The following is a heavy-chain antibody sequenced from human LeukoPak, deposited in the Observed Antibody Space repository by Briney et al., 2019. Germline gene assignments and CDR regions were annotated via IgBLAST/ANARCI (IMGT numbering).Heavy chain of an antibody. D-gene: IGHD3-10*01. J-gene: IGHJ4*02. V-gene: IGHV3-30*18. CDR2: ISYDGSNK. Sequence: GGSLRLSCAASGFTFSSYGMHWVRQAPGKGLEWVAVISYDGSNKYYADSVKGRFTISRDNSKNTLYLQMNSLRAEDTAVYYCAKETPYGSGSYYNVPVDYWGQGTLVTVSS. CDR1: GFTFSSYG. CDR3: AKETPYGSGSYYNVPVDY.